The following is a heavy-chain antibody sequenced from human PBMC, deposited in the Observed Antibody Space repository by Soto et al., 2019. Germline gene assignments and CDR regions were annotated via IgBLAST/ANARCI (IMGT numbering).Heavy chain of an antibody. CDR2: IIPLFGTT. J-gene: IGHJ4*02. CDR3: ARLDSTMITFDY. D-gene: IGHD5-18*01. V-gene: IGHV1-69*06. CDR1: GDSFKNYA. Sequence: QVQLVQSGAEVKKPGSSVKISCKTSGDSFKNYAIGWVRQVPGQGLEWTGSIIPLFGTTNYARIFEGRVTITADKSTTTVYMELGSLRSEDTAVYYCARLDSTMITFDYWGLGTLVTVSS.